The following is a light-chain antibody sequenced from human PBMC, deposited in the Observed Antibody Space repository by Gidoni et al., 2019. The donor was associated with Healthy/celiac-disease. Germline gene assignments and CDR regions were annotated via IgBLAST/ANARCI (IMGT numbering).Light chain of an antibody. V-gene: IGKV2-28*01. J-gene: IGKJ1*01. CDR3: MQALQTPWT. Sequence: DIVMTQSPLSLPVTPGEPASISCRSSQSLLHSNGYNYLDWYLQQPGQSPQLLIYLGSNRASGVPDRLSGSGSGTDFTLKISRVEAEDVGVYYCMQALQTPWTFGQGTKVEIK. CDR2: LGS. CDR1: QSLLHSNGYNY.